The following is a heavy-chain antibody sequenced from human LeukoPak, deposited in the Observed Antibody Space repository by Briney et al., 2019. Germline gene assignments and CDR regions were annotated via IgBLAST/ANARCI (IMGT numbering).Heavy chain of an antibody. CDR2: IIPIFGTA. CDR3: ARGAWLQLADYFDY. V-gene: IGHV1-69*13. CDR1: GGTFSSYA. D-gene: IGHD5-24*01. J-gene: IGHJ4*02. Sequence: GASVKVSCKASGGTFSSYAISWVRQAPGQGLEWMGGIIPIFGTANYAQKFQGRVTITADESTSTAYMELSSLRSEDTAVYYCARGAWLQLADYFDYWGQGTQVIVSS.